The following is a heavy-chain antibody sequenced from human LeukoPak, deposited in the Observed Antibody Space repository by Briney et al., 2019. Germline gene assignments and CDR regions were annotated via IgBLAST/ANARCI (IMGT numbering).Heavy chain of an antibody. V-gene: IGHV5-51*01. CDR2: IYPGDSDT. Sequence: PGESLKISCKGSGYSFASYWIGWVRQMPGKGLEYMGIIYPGDSDTRYSPSFQGQVTFSADKSISTAYLQWSSLKASDTAMYYCARLLTGDQGYNWFDPWGQGTLVTVSS. D-gene: IGHD7-27*01. CDR3: ARLLTGDQGYNWFDP. J-gene: IGHJ5*02. CDR1: GYSFASYW.